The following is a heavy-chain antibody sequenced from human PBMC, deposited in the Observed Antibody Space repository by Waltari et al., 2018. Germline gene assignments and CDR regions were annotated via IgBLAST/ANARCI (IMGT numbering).Heavy chain of an antibody. V-gene: IGHV1-46*01. J-gene: IGHJ4*02. CDR3: ARDTRGGAPPGYYFDY. CDR1: GGTFSSYA. Sequence: QVQLVQSGAEVKKPGSSVKVSCKASGGTFSSYAISWVRQAPGQGLEWMGIINPSGGSTSYAQKFQGRVTMTRDTSTSTVYMELSSLRSEDTAVYYCARDTRGGAPPGYYFDYWGQGTLVTVSS. CDR2: INPSGGST. D-gene: IGHD3-16*01.